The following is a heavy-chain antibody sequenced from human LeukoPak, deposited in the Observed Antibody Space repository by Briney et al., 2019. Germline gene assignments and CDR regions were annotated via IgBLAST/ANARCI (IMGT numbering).Heavy chain of an antibody. V-gene: IGHV1-2*02. Sequence: ASLKLSCKTSGYTLTGYYMHWVRQAPGQGLEWMGWINPNSGRTNYAQYFKGRVTMTRDTSISTAYMELSRLRSDDTAVYYCATYDQWLPHGFDPWGQGTLVTVSS. J-gene: IGHJ5*02. CDR2: INPNSGRT. CDR1: GYTLTGYY. CDR3: ATYDQWLPHGFDP. D-gene: IGHD6-19*01.